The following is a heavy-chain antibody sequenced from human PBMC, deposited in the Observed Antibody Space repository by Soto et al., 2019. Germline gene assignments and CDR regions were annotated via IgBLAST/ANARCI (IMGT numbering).Heavy chain of an antibody. Sequence: SVKVSCKASGGTFSSYAISWVRQAPGQGLEWMGGIIPIFGTANYAQKFQGRVTITADKSTSTAYMELSSLRSEDTAVYYCAEGYSSSWYGDYYYYGVDVWGQGTTVTVSS. D-gene: IGHD6-13*01. CDR2: IIPIFGTA. J-gene: IGHJ6*02. V-gene: IGHV1-69*06. CDR1: GGTFSSYA. CDR3: AEGYSSSWYGDYYYYGVDV.